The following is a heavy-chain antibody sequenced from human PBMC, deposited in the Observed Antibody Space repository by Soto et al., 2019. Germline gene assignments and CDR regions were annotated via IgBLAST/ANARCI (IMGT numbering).Heavy chain of an antibody. CDR1: GGSISSYY. D-gene: IGHD6-6*01. CDR2: IYYSGST. V-gene: IGHV4-59*01. Sequence: SETLSLTCTVSGGSISSYYWSWIRQPPGKGLEWIGYIYYSGSTNYNPSLKSRVTISVDTSKNQFSLKLSSVTAADTAVYYCARMGPTARARSFDYWGQGTLVTVSS. CDR3: ARMGPTARARSFDY. J-gene: IGHJ4*02.